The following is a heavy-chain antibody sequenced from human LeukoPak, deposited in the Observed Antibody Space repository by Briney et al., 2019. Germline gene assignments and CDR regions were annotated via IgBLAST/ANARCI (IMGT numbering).Heavy chain of an antibody. J-gene: IGHJ4*02. CDR1: GGSISSSSYY. CDR2: IYYSGST. D-gene: IGHD5-18*01. CDR3: ARGFRGSYGIDY. Sequence: SETLSLTCTVSGGSISSSSYYWGWIRQPPGKGLEWIGYIYYSGSTNYNPSLKSRVTISVDTSKNQFSLKLSSVTAADTAVYYCARGFRGSYGIDYWGQGTLVTVSS. V-gene: IGHV4-61*05.